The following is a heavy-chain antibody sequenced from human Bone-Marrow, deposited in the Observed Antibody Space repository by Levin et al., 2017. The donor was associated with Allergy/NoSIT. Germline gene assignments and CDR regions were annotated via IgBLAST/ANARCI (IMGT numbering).Heavy chain of an antibody. CDR3: VKDMAVSGASKPEKKKNHYYGMDV. V-gene: IGHV3-9*01. D-gene: IGHD1-14*01. J-gene: IGHJ6*02. CDR2: ISWNSDTL. CDR1: GFTFDEYA. Sequence: GGSLRLSCAASGFTFDEYAMHWVRQAPGKGLEWVSGISWNSDTLGYAASVKGRFTISRDNGKNSLYLQMNSLTPEDTAVYYCVKDMAVSGASKPEKKKNHYYGMDVWGQGTTVTVSS.